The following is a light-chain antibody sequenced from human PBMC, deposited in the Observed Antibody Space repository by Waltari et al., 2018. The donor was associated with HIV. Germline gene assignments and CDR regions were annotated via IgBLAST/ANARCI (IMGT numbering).Light chain of an antibody. Sequence: QSALTQPAPGQSITISCTGTSSDVGGYDYVSWYQQHPGKAPKLMIYEVSSRPSVVSHRFSGSKSGNTASLTISGLQAEDEADYYCSSYTSRNTHVFGTGTKVTVL. CDR3: SSYTSRNTHV. CDR2: EVS. J-gene: IGLJ1*01. V-gene: IGLV2-14*01. CDR1: SSDVGGYDY.